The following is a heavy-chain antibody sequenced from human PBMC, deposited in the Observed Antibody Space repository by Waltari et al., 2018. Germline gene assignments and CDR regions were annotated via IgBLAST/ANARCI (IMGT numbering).Heavy chain of an antibody. D-gene: IGHD1-26*01. CDR2: INHSGST. V-gene: IGHV4-38-2*02. J-gene: IGHJ5*02. Sequence: WGWIRQPPEKGLEWIGSINHSGSTYYNPSLKSRVTISIDTSKNQFSLRLSSVTAADTSVYYCARAHSGSYSYVNWFDPWGQGTLVTVSS. CDR3: ARAHSGSYSYVNWFDP.